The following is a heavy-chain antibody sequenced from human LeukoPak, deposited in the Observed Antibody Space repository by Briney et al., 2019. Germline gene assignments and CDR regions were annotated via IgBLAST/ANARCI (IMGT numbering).Heavy chain of an antibody. CDR2: IRSKANSYAT. V-gene: IGHV3-73*01. Sequence: GASLIFSWAAWGFAFSGSAVHWVRQASGKGLEWVGRIRSKANSYATAYAASVKGRFTISRDDSKNTAYLQMNSLKTEDTAVYYCTRLDYGDYSDAFDIWGQGTMVTVSS. CDR1: GFAFSGSA. CDR3: TRLDYGDYSDAFDI. D-gene: IGHD4-17*01. J-gene: IGHJ3*02.